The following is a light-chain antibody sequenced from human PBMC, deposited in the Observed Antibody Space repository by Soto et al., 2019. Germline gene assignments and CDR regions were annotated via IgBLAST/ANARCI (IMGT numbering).Light chain of an antibody. CDR1: QSISRW. J-gene: IGKJ1*01. V-gene: IGKV1-5*03. CDR2: ETS. CDR3: QQYDSFSPWT. Sequence: EIQMTQSPSTLSASVGDRVAITCRASQSISRWLAWYQQKPGKAPKLLIYETSSLESGVPSRFSGSGSGTEFALTISSLPPDDFATYFCQQYDSFSPWTFGQGTKVEIK.